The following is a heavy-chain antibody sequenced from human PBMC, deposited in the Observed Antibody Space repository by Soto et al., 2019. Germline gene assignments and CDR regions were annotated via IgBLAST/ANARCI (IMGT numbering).Heavy chain of an antibody. CDR2: ISSSSSYI. CDR3: ARDQSMVATSYGLLYFDY. V-gene: IGHV3-21*01. J-gene: IGHJ4*02. Sequence: EVQLVESGGGLVKPGGSLRLSCAASGFTFSSYSMNWVRQAPGKGLEWVSSISSSSSYIYYADSVKGRFTISRDNAKNSLYLQMNSLRAEDTAVYYCARDQSMVATSYGLLYFDYWGQGTLVTVSS. CDR1: GFTFSSYS. D-gene: IGHD5-12*01.